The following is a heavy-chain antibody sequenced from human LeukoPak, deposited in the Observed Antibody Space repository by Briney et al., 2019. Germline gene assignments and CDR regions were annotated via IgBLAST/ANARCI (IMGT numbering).Heavy chain of an antibody. D-gene: IGHD6-13*01. CDR2: MNPNSGNT. CDR1: GYTFTSYD. CDR3: ARDGSSWSRWGYYGMDV. J-gene: IGHJ6*02. Sequence: GASVKVSWKASGYTFTSYDINWVRQATGQGLEWMGWMNPNSGNTGYAQKFQGRVTMTSNTSISTAYMELSSLSTKVTAVYYCARDGSSWSRWGYYGMDVWGQGTTVTVSS. V-gene: IGHV1-8*01.